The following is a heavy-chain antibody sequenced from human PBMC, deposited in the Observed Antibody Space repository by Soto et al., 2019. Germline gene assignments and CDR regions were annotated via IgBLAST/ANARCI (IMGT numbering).Heavy chain of an antibody. J-gene: IGHJ5*02. CDR3: ARAVRALGPWFDP. Sequence: QVQLEQSGAEVKKPGASVKVSCKASGYTFTSYGISWVRQAPGQGLEWMGRISAYNGNTNYARKLQGRVTMTTDTSTSRAYMELRSLRSDATAVNYCARAVRALGPWFDPGGQGNLVTVSS. V-gene: IGHV1-18*01. D-gene: IGHD4-17*01. CDR1: GYTFTSYG. CDR2: ISAYNGNT.